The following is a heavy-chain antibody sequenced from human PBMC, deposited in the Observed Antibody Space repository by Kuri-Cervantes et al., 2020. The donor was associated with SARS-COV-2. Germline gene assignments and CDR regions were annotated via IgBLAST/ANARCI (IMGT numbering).Heavy chain of an antibody. CDR3: ARGSAWHAF. J-gene: IGHJ4*02. D-gene: IGHD3-3*01. V-gene: IGHV4-59*01. Sequence: SETLSPTCTVSGGSISSYYWSWIRQPPGKGLEWIGYIYYSGSTNYNPSLKSRVTISVDTSKNQFSLKLSSVTAADTAVYYCARGSAWHAFWGQGTLVTVSS. CDR2: IYYSGST. CDR1: GGSISSYY.